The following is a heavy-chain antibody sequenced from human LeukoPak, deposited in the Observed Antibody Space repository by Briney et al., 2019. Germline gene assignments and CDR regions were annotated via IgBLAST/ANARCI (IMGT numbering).Heavy chain of an antibody. J-gene: IGHJ4*02. V-gene: IGHV4-39*01. CDR3: ATWRTAKTGFDY. CDR1: GGSISNNNYY. Sequence: PSETLSLTCTVSGGSISNNNYYWAWIRQPPGKGLECIGSIYYSGSPSYNPSLESRVTISVDTSKNQFSLRLSSVTAADTAVYYCATWRTAKTGFDYWGQGTLVTVSS. D-gene: IGHD1-1*01. CDR2: IYYSGSP.